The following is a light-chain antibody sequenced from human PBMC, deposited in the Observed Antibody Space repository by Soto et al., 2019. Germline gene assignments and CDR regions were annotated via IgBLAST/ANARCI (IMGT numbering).Light chain of an antibody. CDR3: QQSYSTPRT. Sequence: IHMTQSPSSLSASVGDRVTITCQASQDVSNYLNWYQQKLGKAPKLLIYDASNLETGVPSRFSGSGSGTDFTLTISSLQPEDFATYYCQQSYSTPRTFGQGTKVDIK. J-gene: IGKJ1*01. CDR2: DAS. V-gene: IGKV1-39*01. CDR1: QDVSNY.